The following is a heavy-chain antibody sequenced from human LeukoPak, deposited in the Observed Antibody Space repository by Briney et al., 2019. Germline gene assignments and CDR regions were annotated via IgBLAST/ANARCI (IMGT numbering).Heavy chain of an antibody. CDR3: ARGRCSSTSCYASYYYGMDV. Sequence: PSETLSLTRAVYGGSFSGYYWSWIRQPPGKGLEWIGEINHSGSTNYNPSLKSRVTISVDTSKNQFSLKLSSVTAADTAVYYCARGRCSSTSCYASYYYGMDVWGQGTTVTVSS. D-gene: IGHD2-2*01. CDR2: INHSGST. J-gene: IGHJ6*02. CDR1: GGSFSGYY. V-gene: IGHV4-34*01.